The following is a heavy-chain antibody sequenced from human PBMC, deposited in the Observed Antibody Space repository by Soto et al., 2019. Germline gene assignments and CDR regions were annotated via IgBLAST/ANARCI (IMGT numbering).Heavy chain of an antibody. J-gene: IGHJ4*02. CDR1: GGSFSGYY. CDR2: INHSGST. CDR3: ARRAYYDFWSGSTFDY. D-gene: IGHD3-3*01. V-gene: IGHV4-34*01. Sequence: ETLSLTCAVYGGSFSGYYWSWIRQPPGKGLEWIGEINHSGSTNYNPSLKSRVTISVDTSKNQFSLKLSSVTAADTAVYYCARRAYYDFWSGSTFDYWGQGTLVTVSS.